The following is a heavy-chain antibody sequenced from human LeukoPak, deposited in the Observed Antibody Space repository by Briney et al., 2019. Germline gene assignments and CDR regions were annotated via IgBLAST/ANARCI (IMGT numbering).Heavy chain of an antibody. J-gene: IGHJ4*02. Sequence: PSETLSLTCTGSGGSISRDYWSWIRQPPGKGLEWIGYIYYSGSTNYNPSLKSRVTISVDTSKNQFSLKLSSVTAGDTAVYYCARGALSGCDYWGQGTLVTVSS. CDR2: IYYSGST. D-gene: IGHD1-26*01. CDR3: ARGALSGCDY. CDR1: GGSISRDY. V-gene: IGHV4-59*01.